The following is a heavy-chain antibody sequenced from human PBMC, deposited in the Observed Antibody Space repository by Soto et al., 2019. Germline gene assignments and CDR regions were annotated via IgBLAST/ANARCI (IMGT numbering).Heavy chain of an antibody. Sequence: PSETLPLTCTVSGGSISSYYWSWIRQPPGKGLEWIGYIYYSGSTNYNPSLKSRVTISVDTSKNQFSLKLSSMTAADTAVYYCARENDYGDYDWFDPWGQGTLVTVSS. CDR2: IYYSGST. J-gene: IGHJ5*02. V-gene: IGHV4-59*01. CDR3: ARENDYGDYDWFDP. D-gene: IGHD4-17*01. CDR1: GGSISSYY.